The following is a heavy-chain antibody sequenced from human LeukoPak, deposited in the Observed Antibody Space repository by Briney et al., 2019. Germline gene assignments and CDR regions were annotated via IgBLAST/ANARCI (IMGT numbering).Heavy chain of an antibody. Sequence: ASVKVSGKASGYTFTSYAMHWVRQAPGQRREWMGWINAGNGNTKYSQKFQGRVTITRDTSASTAYMELSSLRSEDTAVYYCAREGCSSTSCYAGSLDIWGQGTMVTVSS. CDR3: AREGCSSTSCYAGSLDI. D-gene: IGHD2-2*01. CDR2: INAGNGNT. V-gene: IGHV1-3*01. CDR1: GYTFTSYA. J-gene: IGHJ3*02.